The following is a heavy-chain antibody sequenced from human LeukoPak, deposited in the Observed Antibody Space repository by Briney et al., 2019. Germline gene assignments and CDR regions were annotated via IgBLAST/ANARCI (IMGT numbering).Heavy chain of an antibody. Sequence: GGSLRLSCAASGFTFSSYSMNWVRQAPGKGLEWVSYISSSSSTIYYADSVKGRFTISRDNAKNSLYLQMNSLRAEDTAVYYCARGEVPGIAAPGDWGQGTLVTVSS. CDR3: ARGEVPGIAAPGD. CDR1: GFTFSSYS. D-gene: IGHD6-13*01. CDR2: ISSSSSTI. J-gene: IGHJ4*02. V-gene: IGHV3-48*01.